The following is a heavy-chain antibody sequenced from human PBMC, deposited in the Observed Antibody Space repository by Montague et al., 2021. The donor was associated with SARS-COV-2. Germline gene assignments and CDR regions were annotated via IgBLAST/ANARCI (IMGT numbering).Heavy chain of an antibody. V-gene: IGHV6-1*01. J-gene: IGHJ4*02. CDR2: TYYRSKWYN. CDR3: ARGRSGSYFRYYDY. CDR1: GDSVSSNIAA. Sequence: YAISGDSVSSNIAAWNWIRQSPSRGLEWLGRTYYRSKWYNDYAVSVGSRITISPDTSKNQFPLHLNSVTPEDTAVYYCARGRSGSYFRYYDYWGQGTLVTVSS. D-gene: IGHD1-26*01.